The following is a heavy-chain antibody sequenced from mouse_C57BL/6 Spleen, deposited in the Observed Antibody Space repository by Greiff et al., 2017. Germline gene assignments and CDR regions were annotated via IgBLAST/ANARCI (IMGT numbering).Heavy chain of an antibody. CDR3: ARSHEMDY. CDR1: GNTFTDYY. V-gene: IGHV1-77*01. Sequence: QVHVKQSGAELVKPGASVKISCKASGNTFTDYYINWVKQRPGQGLEWIGKTGPGSGSTYYNEKFKGKATLTADKSSSTAYMQLSSLTSEDSAVYFCARSHEMDYWGQGTSVTVSS. CDR2: TGPGSGST. J-gene: IGHJ4*01.